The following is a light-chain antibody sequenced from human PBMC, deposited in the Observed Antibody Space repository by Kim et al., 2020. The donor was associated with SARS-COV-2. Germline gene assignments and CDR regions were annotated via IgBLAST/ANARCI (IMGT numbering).Light chain of an antibody. CDR3: QQRSNWPPGLT. Sequence: PGERATLSCRASQSVSSYLAWYQQKPGQARRLLIYDASNRATGIPARFSGSGSGTDFTLTISSLEPEDFAVYYCQQRSNWPPGLTFGGGTKVDIK. V-gene: IGKV3-11*01. J-gene: IGKJ4*01. CDR1: QSVSSY. CDR2: DAS.